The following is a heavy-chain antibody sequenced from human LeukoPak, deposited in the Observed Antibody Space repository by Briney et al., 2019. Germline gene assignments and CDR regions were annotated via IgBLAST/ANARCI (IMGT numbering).Heavy chain of an antibody. Sequence: SVKVSCKASGGTFSSYAISWVRQAPGQGLEWMGGIIPIFGTANYAQKFQGRVTITADKSTSTAYMELSSLRSEDTAVYYCASPPSVVPAAEDSFDSWGQGTLVTVSS. CDR1: GGTFSSYA. J-gene: IGHJ4*02. D-gene: IGHD2-2*01. CDR3: ASPPSVVPAAEDSFDS. CDR2: IIPIFGTA. V-gene: IGHV1-69*06.